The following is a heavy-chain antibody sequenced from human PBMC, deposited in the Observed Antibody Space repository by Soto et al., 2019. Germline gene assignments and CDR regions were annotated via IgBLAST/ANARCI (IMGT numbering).Heavy chain of an antibody. CDR2: TYYRSKWYN. Sequence: SQTLSLTCAISGYSVSSNSAACNWIRQSQSRCLEWLGRTYYRSKWYNDYAVSVKSRITINPDTSKNQFSLQLNSVTPEDTAVYYCARSPGYSSSWYSDYYYYGMDVWGQGTTVTVSS. CDR3: ARSPGYSSSWYSDYYYYGMDV. V-gene: IGHV6-1*01. J-gene: IGHJ6*02. D-gene: IGHD6-13*01. CDR1: GYSVSSNSAA.